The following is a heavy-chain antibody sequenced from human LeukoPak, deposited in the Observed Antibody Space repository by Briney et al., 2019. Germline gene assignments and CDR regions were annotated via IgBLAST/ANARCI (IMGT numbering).Heavy chain of an antibody. CDR3: AKDLSFWFDP. CDR2: ISGSGGST. CDR1: GFTFSSYA. J-gene: IGHJ5*02. V-gene: IGHV3-23*01. Sequence: GGSLRLSRAASGFTFSSYAMSWVRRAPGKGLEWVSAISGSGGSTYYADSVKGRFTISRDNSKNTLYLQMNSLRAEDTAVYYCAKDLSFWFDPWGQGTLVTVSS.